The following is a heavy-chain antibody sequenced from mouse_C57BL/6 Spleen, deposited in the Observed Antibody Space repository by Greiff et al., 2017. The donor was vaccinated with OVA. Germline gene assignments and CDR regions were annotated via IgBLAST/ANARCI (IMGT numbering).Heavy chain of an antibody. Sequence: VQLQQSGPELVKPGASVKISCKASGYAFSSSWMNWVKQRPGKGLEWIGRIYPGDGDTNYNGKFKGKATLTADKSSSTAYMQLSSLTSEDSAVYFCAGLYGNYGYYFDDWGQGTTLTVSS. D-gene: IGHD2-1*01. J-gene: IGHJ2*01. CDR1: GYAFSSSW. CDR2: IYPGDGDT. V-gene: IGHV1-82*01. CDR3: AGLYGNYGYYFDD.